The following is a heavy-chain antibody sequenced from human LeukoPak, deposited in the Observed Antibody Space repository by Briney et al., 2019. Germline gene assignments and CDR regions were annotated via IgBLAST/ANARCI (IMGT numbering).Heavy chain of an antibody. D-gene: IGHD6-19*01. V-gene: IGHV3-21*01. CDR1: GFSFSNYA. J-gene: IGHJ4*02. Sequence: PGGSLRLSCAASGFSFSNYAMSWVRQAPGKGLEWVSGISSSSSYIYYADSVKGRFTISRDNAKNSLYLQMNSLRAEDTAVYYCARDIAVAWGQGTLVTVSS. CDR2: ISSSSSYI. CDR3: ARDIAVA.